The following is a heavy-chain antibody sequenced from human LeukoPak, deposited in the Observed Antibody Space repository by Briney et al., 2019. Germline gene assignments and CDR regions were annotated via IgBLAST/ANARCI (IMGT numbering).Heavy chain of an antibody. CDR3: ASPRLVPLDAFDL. V-gene: IGHV1-2*02. D-gene: IGHD6-19*01. J-gene: IGHJ3*01. CDR2: INHNSGGT. CDR1: GYTFSGYY. Sequence: DSVKVSCKASGYTFSGYYMHWVRQAPGQGLEWMGWINHNSGGTNYAQKFQGRVTMTRDTSISTAYMELSRLRSDDTAVYYCASPRLVPLDAFDLWGQGTMVTVSS.